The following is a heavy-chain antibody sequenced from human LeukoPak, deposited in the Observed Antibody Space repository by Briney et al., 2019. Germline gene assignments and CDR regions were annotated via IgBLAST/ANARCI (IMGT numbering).Heavy chain of an antibody. CDR1: GGSISSYY. D-gene: IGHD2-21*02. Sequence: PSETLSLTCTVSGGSISSYYWSWIRQPPGKGLEWIGYIYYSGSTNYNPSLKSRVTISVDTSKNQFSLKLSSVTAADTAVYYCARVSVTAIIFDYWGQGTLVTVSS. V-gene: IGHV4-59*08. CDR2: IYYSGST. CDR3: ARVSVTAIIFDY. J-gene: IGHJ4*02.